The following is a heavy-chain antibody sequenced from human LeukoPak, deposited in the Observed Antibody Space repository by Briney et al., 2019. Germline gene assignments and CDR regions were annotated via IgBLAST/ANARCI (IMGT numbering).Heavy chain of an antibody. D-gene: IGHD6-13*01. CDR1: RFTFSTFA. Sequence: GGSLRLSCAASRFTFSTFAMNWVRQAPGKGLEWVSYISSSSSTIYYTDSVKGRFTISRDNAKNSLYLQMNRLRDEDTAVYYCARVYNSSWYYFDYWGQGTLVTVSS. J-gene: IGHJ4*02. CDR2: ISSSSSTI. V-gene: IGHV3-48*02. CDR3: ARVYNSSWYYFDY.